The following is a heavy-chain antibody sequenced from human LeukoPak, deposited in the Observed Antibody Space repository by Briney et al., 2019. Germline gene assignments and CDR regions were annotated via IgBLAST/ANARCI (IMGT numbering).Heavy chain of an antibody. CDR2: MNPNSGNT. CDR3: ARRVLGRRWLPSDY. Sequence: ASVKVSCKASGYTLTNYDINWVRQAAGQGLELMGWMNPNSGNTGYPQKFQGRVTMTRNTSINTAYMELSSLKSEDTAVYYCARRVLGRRWLPSDYWGQGTLVTVSS. V-gene: IGHV1-8*01. CDR1: GYTLTNYD. J-gene: IGHJ4*02. D-gene: IGHD5-24*01.